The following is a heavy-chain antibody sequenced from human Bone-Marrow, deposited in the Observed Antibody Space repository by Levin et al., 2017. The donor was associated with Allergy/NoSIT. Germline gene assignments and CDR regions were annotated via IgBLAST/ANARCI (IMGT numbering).Heavy chain of an antibody. CDR3: ARYYSGGRCYDY. CDR1: GGSISSYY. D-gene: IGHD2-15*01. J-gene: IGHJ4*02. CDR2: IYYSGNT. Sequence: ESLKISCTVSGGSISSYYWSWIRQSPGKGLEWIGYIYYSGNTNYNPSLKSRVTISVDTSKNQFSLKLSSVTAADTAVYYCARYYSGGRCYDYWGQGTLVTVSS. V-gene: IGHV4-59*01.